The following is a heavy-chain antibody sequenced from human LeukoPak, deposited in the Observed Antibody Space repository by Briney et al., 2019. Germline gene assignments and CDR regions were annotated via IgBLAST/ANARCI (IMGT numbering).Heavy chain of an antibody. Sequence: ASVKVSCKASGYTFTSYGISWVRQAPGQGLEWMGWISAYNGSTNYAQKLQGRVTMTTDTSTSTAYMELRSLRSDGTAVYYCARDPGDYDILTGYFRYYYGMDVWGQGTTVTVSS. CDR3: ARDPGDYDILTGYFRYYYGMDV. D-gene: IGHD3-9*01. J-gene: IGHJ6*02. CDR2: ISAYNGST. CDR1: GYTFTSYG. V-gene: IGHV1-18*01.